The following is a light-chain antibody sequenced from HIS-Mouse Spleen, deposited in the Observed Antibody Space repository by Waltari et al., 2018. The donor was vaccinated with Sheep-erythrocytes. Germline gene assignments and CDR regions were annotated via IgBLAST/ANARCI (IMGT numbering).Light chain of an antibody. CDR3: CSYAGSYNHV. J-gene: IGLJ1*01. CDR2: DVS. CDR1: SSDVGGYNY. V-gene: IGLV2-11*01. Sequence: QSALTQPRSVSGSPGQSVTISCTGTSSDVGGYNYVSWYQQHPGQAPKLMIYDVSKRPSGVPYRFSGSKYGNTASLTISGLQAEDEADYYCCSYAGSYNHVFATGTKVTVL.